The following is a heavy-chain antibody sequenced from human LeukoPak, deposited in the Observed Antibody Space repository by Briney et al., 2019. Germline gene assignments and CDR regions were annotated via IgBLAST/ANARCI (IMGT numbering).Heavy chain of an antibody. Sequence: GGSLRLSCAASGFTFSSYGMHWVRQAPGKGLEWVAVISYDGSNKYYADSVKGRFTISRDNSKNTLYLQMNSLRAEDTAVYYCAKALPRIAAAGFDYWGQGTLVTVSS. J-gene: IGHJ4*02. CDR3: AKALPRIAAAGFDY. D-gene: IGHD6-13*01. CDR1: GFTFSSYG. CDR2: ISYDGSNK. V-gene: IGHV3-30*18.